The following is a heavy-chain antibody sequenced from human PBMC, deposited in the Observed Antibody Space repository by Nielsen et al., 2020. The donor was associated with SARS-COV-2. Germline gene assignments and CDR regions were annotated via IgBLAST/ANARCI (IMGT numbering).Heavy chain of an antibody. Sequence: ASVKVSCKASGYTFTSYAMHWVRQAPGQRLEWMGWINAGNGNTNYRQKFQGRVSITRDTSASTAYMELSSLRSDDTAVYYCARDSQWELLDYWGQGTLVTVSS. CDR2: INAGNGNT. CDR1: GYTFTSYA. J-gene: IGHJ4*02. D-gene: IGHD1-26*01. CDR3: ARDSQWELLDY. V-gene: IGHV1-3*01.